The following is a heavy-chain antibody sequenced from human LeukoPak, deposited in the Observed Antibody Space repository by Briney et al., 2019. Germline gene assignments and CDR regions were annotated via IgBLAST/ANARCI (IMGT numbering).Heavy chain of an antibody. J-gene: IGHJ2*01. CDR3: ASGYCSGGSCYSGGWYFDL. CDR2: IYYSGST. Sequence: PSETLSLTCTVSGGSISSYYWSWIRQPPGKGLEWIGYIYYSGSTNYNPSLKSRVTISVDTSKNQFSLKLSSVTAADTAVYYCASGYCSGGSCYSGGWYFDLWGRGTLVTVSS. CDR1: GGSISSYY. D-gene: IGHD2-15*01. V-gene: IGHV4-59*01.